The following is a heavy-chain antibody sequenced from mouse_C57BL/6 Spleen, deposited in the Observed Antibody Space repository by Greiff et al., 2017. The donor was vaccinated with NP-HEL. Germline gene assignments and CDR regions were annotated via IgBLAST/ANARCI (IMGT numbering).Heavy chain of an antibody. D-gene: IGHD3-1*01. Sequence: VQLQQPGAELVMPGASVKLSCKASGYTFTSYWMHWVKQRPGQGLEWIGEIDPSDSYTNYNQKFKGKSTLTVDKSSSTAYMQLSSLTSEDSAVYYCARGAPMDYFDYWGQGTTLTVSS. CDR1: GYTFTSYW. CDR2: IDPSDSYT. CDR3: ARGAPMDYFDY. J-gene: IGHJ2*01. V-gene: IGHV1-69*01.